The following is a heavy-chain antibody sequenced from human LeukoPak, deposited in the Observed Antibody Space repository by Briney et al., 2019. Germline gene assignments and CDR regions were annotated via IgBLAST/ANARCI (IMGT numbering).Heavy chain of an antibody. V-gene: IGHV4-59*11. CDR2: ISYSGST. J-gene: IGHJ4*02. Sequence: SETLSRTCTVSGGSIRSHYWSWIRQTPGKGLEGIGYISYSGSTNYNPSLRGRVTISADTSKNQFSLKLSSVTAADTAVYYCASRGVVLPVDYWGQGTLVTVSS. D-gene: IGHD2-2*01. CDR1: GGSIRSHY. CDR3: ASRGVVLPVDY.